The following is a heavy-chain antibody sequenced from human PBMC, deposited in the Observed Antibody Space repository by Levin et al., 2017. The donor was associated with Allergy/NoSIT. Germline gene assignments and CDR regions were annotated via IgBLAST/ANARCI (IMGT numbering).Heavy chain of an antibody. Sequence: AASVKVSCKASGYTFTGYYMHWVRQAPGQGLEWMGWINPNSGGTNYAQKFQGRVTMTRDTSISTAYMELSRLRSDDTAVYYCARVLSGSTARWLVNYYYGMDVWGQGTTVTVSS. CDR2: INPNSGGT. D-gene: IGHD6-19*01. J-gene: IGHJ6*02. CDR1: GYTFTGYY. CDR3: ARVLSGSTARWLVNYYYGMDV. V-gene: IGHV1-2*02.